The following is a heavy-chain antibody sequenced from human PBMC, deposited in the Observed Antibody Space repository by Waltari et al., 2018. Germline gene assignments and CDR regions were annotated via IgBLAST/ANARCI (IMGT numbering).Heavy chain of an antibody. CDR3: ARHWKKSGYRFDP. J-gene: IGHJ5*02. V-gene: IGHV4-39*01. CDR2: RYYSGST. CDR1: GGSLASCSYY. D-gene: IGHD5-12*01. Sequence: QLQLQESGQGLVEPSQTPSLTCPVSGGSLASCSYYWGWLRQSPGKGLGWIGSRYYSGSTYYNPTLKSRVTISGDTSKNQCSLKLSSVTAADTAVYYCARHWKKSGYRFDPWGQGTLVTVSS.